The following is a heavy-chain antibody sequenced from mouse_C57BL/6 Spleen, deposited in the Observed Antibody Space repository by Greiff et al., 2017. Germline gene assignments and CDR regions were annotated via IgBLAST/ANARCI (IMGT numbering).Heavy chain of an antibody. J-gene: IGHJ1*03. CDR3: ARDRNYYGSSPWYFDV. CDR1: GYSITSGYY. CDR2: LSYDGSN. D-gene: IGHD1-1*01. V-gene: IGHV3-6*01. Sequence: EVKLVESGPGLVKPSQSLSLTCSVTGYSITSGYYWNWIRQFPGNKLEWMGYLSYDGSNNYNPSLKNRISITRDTSKNQFFLKLNSVTTEDTATYYCARDRNYYGSSPWYFDVWGTGTTVTVSS.